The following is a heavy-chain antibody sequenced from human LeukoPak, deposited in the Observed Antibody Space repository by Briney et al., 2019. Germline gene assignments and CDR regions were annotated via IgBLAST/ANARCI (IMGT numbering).Heavy chain of an antibody. V-gene: IGHV3-23*01. CDR3: AKDLPYTAMATFDP. Sequence: PPSETLSLTCTASGGSITNTNYYWAWVRQPPGKGLEWVSAISGSGGSTYYADSVKGRFTISRDNSKNTLYLQMNSLRAEDTAVYYCAKDLPYTAMATFDPWGQGTLVTVSS. D-gene: IGHD5-18*01. CDR1: GGSITNTNYY. CDR2: ISGSGGST. J-gene: IGHJ5*02.